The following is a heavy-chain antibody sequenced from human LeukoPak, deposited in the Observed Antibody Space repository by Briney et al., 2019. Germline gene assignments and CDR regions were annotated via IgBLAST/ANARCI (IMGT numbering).Heavy chain of an antibody. Sequence: PGGSLRLSCAASGCTFSNAWMSCVRQAPGKGLEWVGRIKSKTDGGATDYAAPVKGRFTISRVDSKNTLYMQMNSLKTEDTAVYYCTTDLVTTRGNWFDPWGQGTLVTVSS. V-gene: IGHV3-15*01. CDR2: IKSKTDGGAT. J-gene: IGHJ5*02. CDR3: TTDLVTTRGNWFDP. CDR1: GCTFSNAW. D-gene: IGHD4-17*01.